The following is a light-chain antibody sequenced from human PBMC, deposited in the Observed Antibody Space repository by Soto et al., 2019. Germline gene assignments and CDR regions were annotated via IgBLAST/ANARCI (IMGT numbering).Light chain of an antibody. Sequence: EIVLTQSPGTLSLSPGERATLSCRASQSVSNNYLAWHQQKPGQAPRLLIYDASTRATAIPARFSGSGSETEFPLTISRLEPEDFAVYYCQQYGSSLSWTFGQGTKVDIK. J-gene: IGKJ1*01. V-gene: IGKV3-20*01. CDR1: QSVSNNY. CDR3: QQYGSSLSWT. CDR2: DAS.